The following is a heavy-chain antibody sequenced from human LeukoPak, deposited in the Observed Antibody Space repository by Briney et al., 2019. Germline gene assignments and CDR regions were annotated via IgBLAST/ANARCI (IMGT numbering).Heavy chain of an antibody. CDR3: ARKALADHFWGNSGFLLDP. Sequence: GASVKVSCKASGYTLSDYSMNWVRQAPGQGLEWMGWINTKTGKPTYVQGLAGRFVFSLDTSGNTAYLQINGLKTEDTAVYYCARKALADHFWGNSGFLLDPWGQGTLVTVSS. J-gene: IGHJ5*02. D-gene: IGHD3-10*01. V-gene: IGHV7-4-1*02. CDR2: INTKTGKP. CDR1: GYTLSDYS.